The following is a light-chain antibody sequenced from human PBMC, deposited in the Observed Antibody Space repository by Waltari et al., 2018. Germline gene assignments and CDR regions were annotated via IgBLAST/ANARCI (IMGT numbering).Light chain of an antibody. CDR3: QSYDNSLTSWV. Sequence: QSVLTQPPSVSGAPGQTVPLSCTGVRSTIGAGHDLHWYRQLPGTAPTLLMSPNNNRPSGVPDRFSVSKSGASASLTITGLQTEDEGDYYCQSYDNSLTSWVFGGGTELTVL. CDR1: RSTIGAGHD. J-gene: IGLJ3*02. V-gene: IGLV1-40*01. CDR2: PNN.